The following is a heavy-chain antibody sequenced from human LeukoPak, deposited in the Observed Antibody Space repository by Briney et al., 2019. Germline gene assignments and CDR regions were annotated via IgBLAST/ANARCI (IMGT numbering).Heavy chain of an antibody. CDR3: ARQAGVGAFFMPYGFDP. Sequence: PSETLSLTCTVSGGSISSYYWGWTRQPPGKGLEWIGSIYYSGSTYYNPSLKSRVTISVDTSKNQFSLKLSSVTAADTAVYYCARQAGVGAFFMPYGFDPWGQGTLVTVSS. J-gene: IGHJ5*02. V-gene: IGHV4-39*01. CDR2: IYYSGST. CDR1: GGSISSYY. D-gene: IGHD1-26*01.